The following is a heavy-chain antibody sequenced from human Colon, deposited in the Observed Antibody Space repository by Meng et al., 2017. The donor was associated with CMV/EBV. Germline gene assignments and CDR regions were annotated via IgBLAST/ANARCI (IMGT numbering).Heavy chain of an antibody. CDR2: MSGSGGTT. CDR1: GFNFNNYA. D-gene: IGHD3-3*01. CDR3: AKDGAEFLEWFDY. Sequence: AASGFNFNNYAMSWVRQAPGKGRKWVAAMSGSGGTTHYTDSVKGRFTISRDNSKRTLYLQMNSLTAEDTAVYFCAKDGAEFLEWFDYWGQGTLVTVSS. J-gene: IGHJ4*02. V-gene: IGHV3-23*01.